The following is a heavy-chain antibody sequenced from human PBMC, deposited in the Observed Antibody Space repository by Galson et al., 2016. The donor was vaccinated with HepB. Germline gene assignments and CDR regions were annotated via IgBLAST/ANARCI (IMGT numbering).Heavy chain of an antibody. J-gene: IGHJ6*02. CDR3: ARDYYGSGSYYKGYYYGMDV. CDR2: TYYRSKWYN. Sequence: CAIPGDSVSSNSAAWNWMRQSPSRGLEWLGRTYYRSKWYNDYAVSVTSRITFNPDTSKNQFSLQLNSVTPEDTATYYCARDYYGSGSYYKGYYYGMDVWGQGTTVTVSS. D-gene: IGHD3-10*01. CDR1: GDSVSSNSAA. V-gene: IGHV6-1*01.